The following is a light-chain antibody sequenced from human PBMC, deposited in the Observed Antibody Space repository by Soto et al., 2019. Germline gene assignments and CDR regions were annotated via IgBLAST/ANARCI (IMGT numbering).Light chain of an antibody. CDR3: SSYTGGSTYV. Sequence: QSALTQPASVSGSPGQSITISCTGTNSDIGGYKYVSWYQQPPGKAPKLMIYDVSNRPSGVSNRFSGSKSGNTATLTISGLEGEDEAEYYCSSYTGGSTYVFGTGTKLTVL. V-gene: IGLV2-14*01. J-gene: IGLJ1*01. CDR1: NSDIGGYKY. CDR2: DVS.